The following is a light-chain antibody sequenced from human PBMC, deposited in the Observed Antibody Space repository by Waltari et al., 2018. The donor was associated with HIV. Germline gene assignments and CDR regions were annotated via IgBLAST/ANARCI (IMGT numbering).Light chain of an antibody. J-gene: IGKJ5*01. V-gene: IGKV3-20*01. CDR3: QQYKKWPLT. Sequence: EIVLTQSPGTLSLSPGERATLSCRASQSVSSSYLAWYQQKPGQAPRLLIYGASSRATGIPDRFSGSGSGTDFTLTISRLEPEDFAVYYCQQYKKWPLTFGQGTRLEIK. CDR2: GAS. CDR1: QSVSSSY.